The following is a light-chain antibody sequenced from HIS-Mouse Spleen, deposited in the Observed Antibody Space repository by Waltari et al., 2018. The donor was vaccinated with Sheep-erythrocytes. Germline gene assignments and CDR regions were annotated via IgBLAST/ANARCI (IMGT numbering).Light chain of an antibody. Sequence: QSALTQPRSVSGSPGQSVTISCTGTSSDVGGYNYVSWYQQHPGKAPKLMIYDVSKRPYGVPARFSGSKSGNTASLTISGLQAEDEADYYCCSYAGSYNHVFATGTKVTVL. V-gene: IGLV2-11*01. CDR1: SSDVGGYNY. CDR3: CSYAGSYNHV. CDR2: DVS. J-gene: IGLJ1*01.